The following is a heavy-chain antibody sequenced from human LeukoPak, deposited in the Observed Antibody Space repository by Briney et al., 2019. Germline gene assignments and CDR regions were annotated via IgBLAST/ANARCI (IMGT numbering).Heavy chain of an antibody. D-gene: IGHD3-10*01. CDR3: ARSATLLWFGELLSPYYYMDV. V-gene: IGHV4-59*11. CDR1: GGSISSHY. CDR2: IYYSGST. J-gene: IGHJ6*03. Sequence: SETLSLICTVSGGSISSHYWSWIRQPPGKGLEWIGYIYYSGSTNYNPSLKSRVTISVDTSKNQFSLKLSSVTAADTAVYYCARSATLLWFGELLSPYYYMDVWGKGTTVTVSS.